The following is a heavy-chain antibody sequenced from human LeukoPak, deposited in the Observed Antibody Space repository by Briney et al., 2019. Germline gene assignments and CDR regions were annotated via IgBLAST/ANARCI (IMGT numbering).Heavy chain of an antibody. J-gene: IGHJ4*02. CDR1: GYSFATYW. CDR3: ARGRYSYGPFDY. CDR2: IYPGDSDS. D-gene: IGHD5-18*01. V-gene: IGHV5-51*01. Sequence: GESLKISCKASGYSFATYWIGWVRQMPGKGLEWMGIIYPGDSDSRYSLSFQGQVIISADQSINTASLQWGSLKASDTAMYYCARGRYSYGPFDYWGQGTLVTVSS.